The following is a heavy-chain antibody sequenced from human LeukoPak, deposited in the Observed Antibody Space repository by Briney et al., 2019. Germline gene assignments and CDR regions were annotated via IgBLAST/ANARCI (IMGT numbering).Heavy chain of an antibody. V-gene: IGHV3-7*01. CDR1: GFTFSNYW. CDR2: INKDGSDK. D-gene: IGHD1-1*01. J-gene: IGHJ4*02. CDR3: ARDFSLTRLERPFDY. Sequence: GGSLRLSCAASGFTFSNYWMTWVRQAPGKGLEWVANINKDGSDKYYVDSVKGRFTISRDNAKNSLYLQMNSLRAEDTAVYYCARDFSLTRLERPFDYWGQGTLVTVSS.